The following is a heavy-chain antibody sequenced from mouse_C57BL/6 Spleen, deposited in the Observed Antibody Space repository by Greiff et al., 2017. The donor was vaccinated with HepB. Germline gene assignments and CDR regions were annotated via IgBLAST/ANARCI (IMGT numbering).Heavy chain of an antibody. V-gene: IGHV1-82*01. CDR1: GYAFSSSW. J-gene: IGHJ4*01. CDR2: IYPGDGDT. CDR3: ARTITTVVATDYAMDY. Sequence: QVQLQHSGPELVKPGASVKISCKASGYAFSSSWMNWVKQRPGKGLEWIGRIYPGDGDTNYNGKFKGKATLTADKSSSTAYMQLSSLTSEDSAVYFCARTITTVVATDYAMDYWGQGTSVTVSS. D-gene: IGHD1-1*01.